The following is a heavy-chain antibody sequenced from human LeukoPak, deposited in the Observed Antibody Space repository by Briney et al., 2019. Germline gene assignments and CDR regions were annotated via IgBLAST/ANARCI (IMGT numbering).Heavy chain of an antibody. CDR2: VFYTGKT. V-gene: IGHV4-39*07. CDR1: GGSVSTSDYY. CDR3: ARVFDS. J-gene: IGHJ4*02. Sequence: SETLSLTCTVSGGSVSTSDYYWGWIRQSPVKGLEWIGDVFYTGKTNYNPSLRGRATISIDTSKNQFSLKLTYVTAADSAVYYCARVFDSWGRGTLVTVSS.